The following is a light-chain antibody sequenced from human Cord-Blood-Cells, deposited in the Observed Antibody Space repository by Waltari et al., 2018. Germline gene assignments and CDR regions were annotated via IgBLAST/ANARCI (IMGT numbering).Light chain of an antibody. V-gene: IGKV1-39*01. CDR1: QSISSY. J-gene: IGKJ5*01. CDR3: QQSYSTLIT. Sequence: DIQMTQSPSPLSASVVDRVTIICRASQSISSYLNWYQQKPGKAPKLLIYAASSLQSGVPSRFSGSGSGTDFTLTISSLQPEDFATYYCQQSYSTLITFGQGTRLEIK. CDR2: AAS.